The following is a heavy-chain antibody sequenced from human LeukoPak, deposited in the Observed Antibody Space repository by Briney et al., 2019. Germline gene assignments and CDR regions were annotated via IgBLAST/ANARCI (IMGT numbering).Heavy chain of an antibody. CDR3: AREYYDILTGYYRGAWAANHDAFDI. J-gene: IGHJ3*02. D-gene: IGHD3-9*01. V-gene: IGHV1-2*02. CDR1: GYTFTGYY. CDR2: INPNSGGT. Sequence: ASVKVSCKASGYTFTGYYMHWVRQAPGQGLEWMGWINPNSGGTNYAQKFQGRVTMTRDTSISTAYMELSRLRSDDTAVYYCAREYYDILTGYYRGAWAANHDAFDIWGQGTMVTVSS.